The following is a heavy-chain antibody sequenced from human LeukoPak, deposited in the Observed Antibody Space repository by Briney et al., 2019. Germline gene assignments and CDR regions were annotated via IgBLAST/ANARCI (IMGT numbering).Heavy chain of an antibody. Sequence: GRSLRLSCAASGFTFNSYAMHWVRQAPGKGLEWVAVISYDGSNKYYADSVKGRFTISRDNSKNTLYLQMNSLRAEDTAVYYCAKNQAVAGMYYFDYWGQGTLVTVSS. V-gene: IGHV3-30-3*02. CDR2: ISYDGSNK. D-gene: IGHD6-19*01. J-gene: IGHJ4*02. CDR1: GFTFNSYA. CDR3: AKNQAVAGMYYFDY.